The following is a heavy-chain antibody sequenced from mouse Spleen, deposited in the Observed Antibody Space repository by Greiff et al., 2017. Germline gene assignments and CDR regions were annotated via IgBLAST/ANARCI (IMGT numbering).Heavy chain of an antibody. V-gene: IGHV1-54*01. D-gene: IGHD1-1*01. CDR3: ARGTPYWYFDY. Sequence: VQRVESGAELVRPGTSVKVSCKASGYAFTNYLIEWVKQRPGQGLEWIGVINPGSGGTNYNEKFKGKATLTADKSSSTAYMQLSSLTSDDSAVYFCARGTPYWYFDYWGQGTTLTVSS. CDR1: GYAFTNYL. J-gene: IGHJ2*01. CDR2: INPGSGGT.